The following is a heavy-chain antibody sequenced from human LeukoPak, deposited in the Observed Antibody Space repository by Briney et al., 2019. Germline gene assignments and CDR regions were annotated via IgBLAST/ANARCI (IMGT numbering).Heavy chain of an antibody. CDR3: ARAGYDILTLAPDPANDY. CDR1: GYTFTRYG. V-gene: IGHV1-18*01. Sequence: GASVTVSYKASGYTFTRYGISWVRQAPGQGLEWMGWISGYNGNTKYAQKFQGRGTMTTDTSTSTASMELRSLRSDDTAVYYCARAGYDILTLAPDPANDYWGQEILVTVSS. D-gene: IGHD3-9*01. CDR2: ISGYNGNT. J-gene: IGHJ4*02.